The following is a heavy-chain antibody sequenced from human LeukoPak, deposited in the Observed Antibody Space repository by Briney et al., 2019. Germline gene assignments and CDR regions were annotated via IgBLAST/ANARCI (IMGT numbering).Heavy chain of an antibody. CDR1: GFTFRSYA. Sequence: GGSLRLSCAASGFTFRSYAMHWVRQAPGKGLEWVAVISFDGREAYYADSVRGRFSISRDNSKDTLYVQVNSLRAEDTALYYCAKDAAYYYYIDVWGKGTTVTVSS. CDR3: AKDAAYYYYIDV. D-gene: IGHD2-15*01. V-gene: IGHV3-30*04. J-gene: IGHJ6*03. CDR2: ISFDGREA.